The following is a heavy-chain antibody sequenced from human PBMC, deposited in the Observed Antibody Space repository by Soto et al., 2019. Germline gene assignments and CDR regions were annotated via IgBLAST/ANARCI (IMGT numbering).Heavy chain of an antibody. V-gene: IGHV3-13*01. CDR3: ARASYGSLPFFDY. CDR2: IGTAGDT. Sequence: GGSLRLSCAASGFTFSSYDMHWVRQATGKGLEWVSAIGTAGDTYYPGSVKGRFTISRENAKNSLYLQMNSLRAGDTAVYYCARASYGSLPFFDYWGQGTLVTVSS. J-gene: IGHJ4*02. D-gene: IGHD3-10*01. CDR1: GFTFSSYD.